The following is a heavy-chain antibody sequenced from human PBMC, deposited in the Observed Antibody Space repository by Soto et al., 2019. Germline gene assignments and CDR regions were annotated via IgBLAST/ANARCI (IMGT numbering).Heavy chain of an antibody. D-gene: IGHD4-17*01. CDR1: GGSISSSSYY. V-gene: IGHV4-39*01. Sequence: SETLSLTCTVSGGSISSSSYYWGWIRQPPGKGLEWIGSIYYSGSTYYNPSLKSRVTISVDTSKNQFSLKLGSVTAADTAVYYCARQLDGHGDYVGYWGQGTLVTVSS. J-gene: IGHJ4*02. CDR3: ARQLDGHGDYVGY. CDR2: IYYSGST.